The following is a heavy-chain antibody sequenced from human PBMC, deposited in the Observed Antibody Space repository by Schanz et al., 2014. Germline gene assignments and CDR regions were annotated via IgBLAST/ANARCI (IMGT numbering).Heavy chain of an antibody. Sequence: QVQLVQSGAEVKKPGSSVKVSCKASGGTFSSFGINWVRQAPGQGLEWMGIINPSGGSTRYGQKLQGRVTMTTDTSTGTAYMELRSLRSDDTALYYCTRGGYSYALSAFDIWGQGTMVTVSS. CDR1: GGTFSSFG. CDR2: INPSGGST. D-gene: IGHD5-18*01. CDR3: TRGGYSYALSAFDI. V-gene: IGHV1-46*01. J-gene: IGHJ3*02.